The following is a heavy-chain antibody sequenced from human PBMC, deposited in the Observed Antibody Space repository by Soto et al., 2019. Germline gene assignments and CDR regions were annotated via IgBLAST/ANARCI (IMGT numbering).Heavy chain of an antibody. V-gene: IGHV2-5*02. CDR1: GFSLSTSGVG. CDR3: AHSSTQLGHCSGGSCYSYYYGMDV. Sequence: SGPTLVNPTQTLTLTCTFSGFSLSTSGVGVGWIRQPPGKALEWLALIYWDDDKRYSPSLKSRLTITKDTSKNQVVLTMTNMDPVDTATYSCAHSSTQLGHCSGGSCYSYYYGMDVWGQGTTVTVSS. CDR2: IYWDDDK. D-gene: IGHD2-15*01. J-gene: IGHJ6*02.